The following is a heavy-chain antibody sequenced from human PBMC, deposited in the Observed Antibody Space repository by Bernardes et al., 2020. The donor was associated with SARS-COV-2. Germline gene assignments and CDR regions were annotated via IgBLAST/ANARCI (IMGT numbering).Heavy chain of an antibody. Sequence: SLRLSCAASGFTFSSYSMNWVRQAPGKGLEWVSSISSSSSYIYYADSVKGRFTISRDNAKNSLYLQMNSLRAEDTAVYYCARASSYYYDSSGPEPLKHWGQGTLVTVSS. CDR2: ISSSSSYI. CDR3: ARASSYYYDSSGPEPLKH. CDR1: GFTFSSYS. V-gene: IGHV3-21*01. D-gene: IGHD3-22*01. J-gene: IGHJ1*01.